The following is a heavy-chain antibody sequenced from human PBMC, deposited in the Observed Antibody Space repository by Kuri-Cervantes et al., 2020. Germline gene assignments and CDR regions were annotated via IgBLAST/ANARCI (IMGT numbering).Heavy chain of an antibody. CDR3: ARDLYNWNDGGWFDP. CDR1: GFTFSSYT. J-gene: IGHJ5*02. D-gene: IGHD1-20*01. V-gene: IGHV3-48*02. Sequence: ETLSLTCAASGFTFSSYTMSWVRQAPGKRLEWVSYLSGSFTEIYYADSVKGRFTISRDNAQNSLFLLMNSLRDEDTAVYYCARDLYNWNDGGWFDPWGQGTLVTVSS. CDR2: LSGSFTEI.